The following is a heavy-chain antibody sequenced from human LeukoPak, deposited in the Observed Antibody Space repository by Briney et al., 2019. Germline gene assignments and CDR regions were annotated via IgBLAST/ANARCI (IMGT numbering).Heavy chain of an antibody. J-gene: IGHJ4*02. CDR3: AKETRDYYDSSGYYYGVY. V-gene: IGHV3-9*01. CDR2: ISWNSGSI. D-gene: IGHD3-22*01. Sequence: GGSLRLSCAASGFTFDDYAMHWVRQAPGKGLEWVSGISWNSGSIGYADSVKGRFTISRDNAKNSLYLQMNSLRAEDTALYYCAKETRDYYDSSGYYYGVYWGQGTLVTVSS. CDR1: GFTFDDYA.